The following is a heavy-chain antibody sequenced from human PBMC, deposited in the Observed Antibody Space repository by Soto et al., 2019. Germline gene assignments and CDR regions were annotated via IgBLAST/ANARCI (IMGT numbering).Heavy chain of an antibody. V-gene: IGHV1-46*03. D-gene: IGHD6-13*01. CDR1: GYTFTSYY. J-gene: IGHJ5*02. Sequence: QVQLVQSGAEVKKPGASVKVSCKASGYTFTSYYMHWVRQAPGQGLEWMGIINPSGGSTSYAQKFQGRVTMTRATSTSTVYMELSSLRSEDTAVYYCASNGYSSTWHSWFDPWGQGTLVTVSS. CDR2: INPSGGST. CDR3: ASNGYSSTWHSWFDP.